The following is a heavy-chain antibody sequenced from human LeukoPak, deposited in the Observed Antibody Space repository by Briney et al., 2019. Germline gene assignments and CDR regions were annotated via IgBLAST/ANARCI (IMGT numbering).Heavy chain of an antibody. J-gene: IGHJ4*02. D-gene: IGHD6-13*01. CDR1: GFTFSSYG. CDR3: AKRHSSSWRLFDY. V-gene: IGHV3-30*18. Sequence: GGSLRLSCAASGFTFSSYGMHWVRQAPGKGLEWVAVISYDGSNKYYADSVKGRFTISRDNSKNTLYLQMNSLRAEDTAVYYCAKRHSSSWRLFDYWGQGTLVTVSS. CDR2: ISYDGSNK.